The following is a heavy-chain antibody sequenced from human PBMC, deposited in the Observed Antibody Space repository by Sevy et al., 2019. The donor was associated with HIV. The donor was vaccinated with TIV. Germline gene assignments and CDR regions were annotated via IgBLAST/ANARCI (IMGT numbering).Heavy chain of an antibody. CDR1: GFTFSSYG. CDR3: ARDPELERRVYYYYGMDV. J-gene: IGHJ6*02. V-gene: IGHV3-33*01. CDR2: IWYDGSNK. D-gene: IGHD1-1*01. Sequence: GGSLRLSCAASGFTFSSYGMHWVRQAPGKGLEWVAVIWYDGSNKYYADSVKGRFTISRDNSKNTLYLQMNSLRAEDTAVYYCARDPELERRVYYYYGMDVWGQGTTVTVSS.